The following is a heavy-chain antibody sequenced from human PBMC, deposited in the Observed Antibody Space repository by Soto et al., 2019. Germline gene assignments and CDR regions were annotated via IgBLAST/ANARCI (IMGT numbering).Heavy chain of an antibody. CDR1: GFTFSRFW. Sequence: HPGGSLRLSCAASGFTFSRFWMHWVRQAPGKGLVWVSRINTDGSSTTYADSVKGRFTISRDNAKNTLYLQMDSLRAEDTAVYYCARSHSTTPVAVAGPDYYFGLWGRGTLVTVSS. D-gene: IGHD6-19*01. J-gene: IGHJ4*02. CDR3: ARSHSTTPVAVAGPDYYFGL. CDR2: INTDGSST. V-gene: IGHV3-74*01.